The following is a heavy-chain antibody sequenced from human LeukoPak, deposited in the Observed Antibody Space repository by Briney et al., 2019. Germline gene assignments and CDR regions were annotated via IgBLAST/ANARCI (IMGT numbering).Heavy chain of an antibody. CDR3: AREITMIGNWFDP. J-gene: IGHJ5*02. Sequence: PSETLSLTCTVSGGSISRYYWSWIRQPPGKGLEWIGYIYYSGSTNYNPSLKSRVTISVDTSKNQFSLKLSSVTAADTAVYYCAREITMIGNWFDPWGQGTLVTVSS. CDR2: IYYSGST. D-gene: IGHD3-22*01. V-gene: IGHV4-59*01. CDR1: GGSISRYY.